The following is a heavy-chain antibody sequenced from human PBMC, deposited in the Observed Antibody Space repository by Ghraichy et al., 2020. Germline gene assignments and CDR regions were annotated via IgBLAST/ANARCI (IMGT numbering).Heavy chain of an antibody. D-gene: IGHD2-15*01. Sequence: ASVKVSCLASGYTFTGYYIHWVRQAPGQGLEWMGWINPNTGGTNFAQKFQGRVTMTRDTSISTAYMELSRLTSDDTAVYYCARDLTRFSRVFDYWGQGTLVTVSS. CDR1: GYTFTGYY. V-gene: IGHV1-2*02. CDR2: INPNTGGT. CDR3: ARDLTRFSRVFDY. J-gene: IGHJ4*02.